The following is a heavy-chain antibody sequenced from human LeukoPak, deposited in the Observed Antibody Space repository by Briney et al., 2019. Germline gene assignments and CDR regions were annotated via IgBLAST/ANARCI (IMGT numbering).Heavy chain of an antibody. D-gene: IGHD3-10*01. CDR2: IKEDGSDK. J-gene: IGHJ4*02. V-gene: IGHV3-7*01. Sequence: GGSLRLSCAASGFTFSRHRMSWVRQAPGKGLEWVANIKEDGSDKYYVDSVKGRFTISRDNAQNSVYLQMNSLRAEDTAVYYCGREEFHSADFRGQGTLVTVSS. CDR1: GFTFSRHR. CDR3: GREEFHSADF.